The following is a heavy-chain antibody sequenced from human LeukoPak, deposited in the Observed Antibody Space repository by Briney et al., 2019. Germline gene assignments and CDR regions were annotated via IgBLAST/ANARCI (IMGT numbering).Heavy chain of an antibody. V-gene: IGHV3-21*01. CDR3: ARDIPPGIAVAGQFDY. J-gene: IGHJ4*02. CDR1: GFTFSSYS. Sequence: GGSLRLSCAASGFTFSSYSMNWVRQAPGKGLEWVSSISSSSSYIYYADSVKGRFTISRDNAKNSLYLQMSSLRAEDTAVYYCARDIPPGIAVAGQFDYWGQGTLVTVSS. CDR2: ISSSSSYI. D-gene: IGHD6-19*01.